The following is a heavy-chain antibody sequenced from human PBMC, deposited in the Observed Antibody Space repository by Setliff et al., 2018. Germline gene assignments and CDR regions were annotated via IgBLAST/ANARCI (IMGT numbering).Heavy chain of an antibody. J-gene: IGHJ5*02. CDR3: ARHGDYDSANWFDP. Sequence: GESLKISCKGSGYSFSNFWIGWVRQMPGKGLEWMGIIYPGDSHTRYSPSFQGQVTMSADKSINTAYLQWSNLKASDTAIYYCARHGDYDSANWFDPWGQGTLVTVSS. V-gene: IGHV5-51*01. CDR2: IYPGDSHT. D-gene: IGHD3-22*01. CDR1: GYSFSNFW.